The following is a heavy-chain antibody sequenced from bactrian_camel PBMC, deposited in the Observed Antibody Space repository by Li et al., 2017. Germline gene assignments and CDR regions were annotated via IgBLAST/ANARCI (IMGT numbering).Heavy chain of an antibody. CDR1: ISRFNNLR. D-gene: IGHD6*01. Sequence: VQLVESGGGSVQAGGSLRLSCVVSISRFNNLRMAWFRQAPGKEREGVAGINALGFTKYSDSAKGRFTISRDNAKNTLYLQMSTLKPEDTAMYYCGLDTRSLACGDSWSLSRRFDVSGQGTQVTVS. V-gene: IGHV3S55*01. J-gene: IGHJ4*01. CDR2: INALGFT.